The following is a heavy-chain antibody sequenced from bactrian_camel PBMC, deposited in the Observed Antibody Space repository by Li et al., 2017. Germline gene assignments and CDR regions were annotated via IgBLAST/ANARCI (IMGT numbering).Heavy chain of an antibody. V-gene: IGHV3S6*01. D-gene: IGHD8*01. J-gene: IGHJ4*01. CDR2: IRPESGDA. Sequence: VQLVESGGGLVQPGGSLRLSCAASGFTFSNYWMYWVRQAPGKGLEWVSVIRPESGDAYYADSVKGRFAISRDNAQNMVYLQANSLNPEDTAMYYCVSLEAGYNWHKCWGPGTQVTVS. CDR1: GFTFSNYW. CDR3: VSLEAGYNWHKC.